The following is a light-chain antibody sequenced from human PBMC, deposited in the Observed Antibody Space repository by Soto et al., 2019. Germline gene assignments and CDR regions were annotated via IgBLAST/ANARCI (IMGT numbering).Light chain of an antibody. CDR1: QSVSSN. CDR3: QQYNNWPWT. Sequence: EIVMTQSPATLSVSPGERATLSCRASQSVSSNLAWYQQKPGQAPRLLIYGASTRATGIPARFSGSGSGTEFTPPISSLQSEDFAVYYCQQYNNWPWTFGQGTKVEIK. CDR2: GAS. J-gene: IGKJ1*01. V-gene: IGKV3-15*01.